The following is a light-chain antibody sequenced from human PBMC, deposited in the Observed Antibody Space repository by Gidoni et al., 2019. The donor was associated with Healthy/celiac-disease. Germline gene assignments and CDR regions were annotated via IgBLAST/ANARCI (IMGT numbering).Light chain of an antibody. J-gene: IGKJ5*01. CDR2: AAS. V-gene: IGKV1-39*01. CDR3: QQNYNTPH. Sequence: DIQMTQSPSSLSASVGDRVTITCRASQSISNYLNWYQQKPGKAPKLLIYAASSLQSGVPSRFSGSGSGTVFTLTISSLQPEDFTTYYCQQNYNTPHFGQGTRLEIK. CDR1: QSISNY.